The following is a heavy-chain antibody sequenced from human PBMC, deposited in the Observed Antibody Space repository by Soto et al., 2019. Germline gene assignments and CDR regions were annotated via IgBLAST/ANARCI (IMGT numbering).Heavy chain of an antibody. D-gene: IGHD5-12*01. J-gene: IGHJ6*02. CDR1: GFTFSSYG. V-gene: IGHV3-30*02. CDR2: IWYDGSNK. CDR3: AKVWSDIVATLYYYYGMDV. Sequence: GGSLRLSCAASGFTFSSYGMHWVRQAPGKGLEGVAVIWYDGSNKYYADSVKGRFTISRDNSKNTLYLQMNSLRAEDTAVYYCAKVWSDIVATLYYYYGMDVWGQGTTVTVSS.